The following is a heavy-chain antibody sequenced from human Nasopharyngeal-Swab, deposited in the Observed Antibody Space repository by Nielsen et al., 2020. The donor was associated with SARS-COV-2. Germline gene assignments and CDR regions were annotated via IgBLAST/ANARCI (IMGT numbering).Heavy chain of an antibody. V-gene: IGHV3-64D*06. CDR1: GFTFSSYA. CDR3: VKVPNSGYDFYGDAFVF. CDR2: ISSNGGST. D-gene: IGHD5-12*01. J-gene: IGHJ3*01. Sequence: GESLKISCSASGFTFSSYAMHWVRQAPGKGLEYVSAISSNGGSTYYADSVKGRFTISRDNSKNTLYLQMSSLRAEDTAVYYCVKVPNSGYDFYGDAFVFWAKGQWSPSLQ.